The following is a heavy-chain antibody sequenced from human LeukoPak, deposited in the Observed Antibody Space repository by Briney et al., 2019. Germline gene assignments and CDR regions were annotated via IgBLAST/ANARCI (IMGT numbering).Heavy chain of an antibody. Sequence: ASVKVSCKASGYTFTSYAMHWVRQAPGQRLEWMGWINAGNGNTKYSQKFQGRVTITRDTSTSTAYMELRSLRSDDTAVYYCARGAWEDWFDPWGQGTLVTVSS. V-gene: IGHV1-3*01. CDR3: ARGAWEDWFDP. D-gene: IGHD1-26*01. CDR1: GYTFTSYA. J-gene: IGHJ5*02. CDR2: INAGNGNT.